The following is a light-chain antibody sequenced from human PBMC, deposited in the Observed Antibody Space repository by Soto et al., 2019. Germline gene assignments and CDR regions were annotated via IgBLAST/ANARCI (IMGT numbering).Light chain of an antibody. CDR1: QSVSST. CDR3: QQYNTWPRT. CDR2: GAA. Sequence: IVLTQSPGTLSLSPGERATLSCRASQSVSSTLAWFQQKPGQAPRLLIYGAATRATGIPARCSGSGSGTDFTLTISSLQSEDFAVYYCQQYNTWPRTFGQGTKVDIK. J-gene: IGKJ1*01. V-gene: IGKV3-15*01.